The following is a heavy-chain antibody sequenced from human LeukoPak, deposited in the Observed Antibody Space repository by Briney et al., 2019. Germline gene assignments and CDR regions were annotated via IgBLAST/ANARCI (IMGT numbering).Heavy chain of an antibody. D-gene: IGHD3-3*01. CDR1: GGSVSSSSYY. V-gene: IGHV4-61*01. CDR2: IYYSGST. CDR3: ARAPPYDFWSGYKNYYHGMDV. J-gene: IGHJ6*02. Sequence: PSETLSLTCTVSGGSVSSSSYYWSWIRQPPGKGLEWIGYIYYSGSTNYNPSLKSRVTISVDTSKNQFSLKLSSVTAADTAVYYCARAPPYDFWSGYKNYYHGMDVWGQGTTVTVSS.